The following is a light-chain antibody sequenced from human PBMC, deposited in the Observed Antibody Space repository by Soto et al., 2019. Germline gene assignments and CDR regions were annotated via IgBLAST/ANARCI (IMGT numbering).Light chain of an antibody. CDR3: QHYNSLPFT. J-gene: IGKJ2*01. V-gene: IGKV1-33*01. CDR2: DAS. Sequence: DIQMTQSPSTLSASVGDRVTITCQASRDITNYLNWYQQKPGRAPKLLIYDASNLKTGVPSRFSGGGSGTDFTFTISRLQPDDIATYFCQHYNSLPFTFGQGTKLEMK. CDR1: RDITNY.